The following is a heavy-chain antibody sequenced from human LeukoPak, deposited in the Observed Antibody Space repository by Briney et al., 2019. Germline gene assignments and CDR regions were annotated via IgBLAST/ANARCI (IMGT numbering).Heavy chain of an antibody. Sequence: GGSLRLSCTASGFTFSTYGMHWLRQAPGKGLEWVSTFRGDVDNTYYAESVKGRFTISRDNSRNIVYLHMTSLTVGDTAVYYCAKGAQDYCVGDCYSHWGQGTLVTVSS. CDR3: AKGAQDYCVGDCYSH. V-gene: IGHV3-23*01. CDR1: GFTFSTYG. J-gene: IGHJ4*02. D-gene: IGHD2-21*02. CDR2: FRGDVDNT.